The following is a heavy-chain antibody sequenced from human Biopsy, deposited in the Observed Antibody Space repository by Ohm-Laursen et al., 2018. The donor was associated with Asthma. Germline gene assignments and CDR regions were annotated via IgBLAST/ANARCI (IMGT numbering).Heavy chain of an antibody. CDR2: IYYSGST. Sequence: TLSLTCPVSYGSITSGGYYWTWIRQHPGKGPEWIGFIYYSGSTYYNPSLKSRVSISIDTSKNQFSLKLSSVTAADTAVYYCARAQDYYDSRGYYGSFDYWGQGTLVTVSS. V-gene: IGHV4-31*03. CDR3: ARAQDYYDSRGYYGSFDY. D-gene: IGHD3-22*01. J-gene: IGHJ4*02. CDR1: YGSITSGGYY.